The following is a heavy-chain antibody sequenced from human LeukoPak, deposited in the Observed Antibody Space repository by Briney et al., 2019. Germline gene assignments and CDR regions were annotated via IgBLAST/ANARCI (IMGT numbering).Heavy chain of an antibody. D-gene: IGHD1-14*01. CDR1: GFTFSDYA. CDR2: ISGSGGTT. CDR3: AKQPRPRAPAEYFSDY. J-gene: IGHJ4*02. V-gene: IGHV3-23*01. Sequence: GSLRLSCAASGFTFSDYAMGWVRQAPGKGLEWVSSISGSGGTTYYADSVKGRFTISRDNSNNTMYMQMNNLRAEDTAVYYCAKQPRPRAPAEYFSDYWGQGTLVTVSS.